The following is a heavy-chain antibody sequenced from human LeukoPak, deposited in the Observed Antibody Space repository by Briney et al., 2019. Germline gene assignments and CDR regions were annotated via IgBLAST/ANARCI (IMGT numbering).Heavy chain of an antibody. CDR2: IYPGDSDA. Sequence: GESLKISCKGSGYSFTGYWIGWVRQMPGKGLEWMGIIYPGDSDARYSPSFQGQVTISADKSITTAYLQWSSLKASDTAMYYCARQRGYSYGYSQYYFDYWGQGTLVTVSS. D-gene: IGHD5-18*01. CDR3: ARQRGYSYGYSQYYFDY. V-gene: IGHV5-51*01. CDR1: GYSFTGYW. J-gene: IGHJ4*02.